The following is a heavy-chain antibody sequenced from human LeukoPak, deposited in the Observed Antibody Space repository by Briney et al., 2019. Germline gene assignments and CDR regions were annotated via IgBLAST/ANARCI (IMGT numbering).Heavy chain of an antibody. D-gene: IGHD1-26*01. J-gene: IGHJ1*01. V-gene: IGHV5-10-1*01. CDR3: ATRYSGSYFPEYFQH. CDR2: IDPRDSYN. CDR1: GSIFTSYW. Sequence: GGSLEISCQGSGSIFTSYWISWVRQLPGKGREGMGRIDPRDSYNNYSPSFQGHVTISADKSISTAYLQWSSLKASDTAMYYCATRYSGSYFPEYFQHWGQGTLVTVSS.